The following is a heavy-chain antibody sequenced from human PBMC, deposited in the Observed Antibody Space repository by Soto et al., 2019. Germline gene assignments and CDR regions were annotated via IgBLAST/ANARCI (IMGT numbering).Heavy chain of an antibody. Sequence: VSLRLSFLSSVITFCSRAIICVLEAPGDGLEWVSTITDTGGDAKYADSVRCRFTISRDNSKKTLYLQMSSLRADDSAVCFCARGSKDSYKGRRIFDFWGRRNLVTVSS. CDR1: VITFCSRA. D-gene: IGHD1-1*01. V-gene: IGHV3-23*01. J-gene: IGHJ4*02. CDR2: ITDTGGDA. CDR3: ARGSKDSYKGRRIFDF.